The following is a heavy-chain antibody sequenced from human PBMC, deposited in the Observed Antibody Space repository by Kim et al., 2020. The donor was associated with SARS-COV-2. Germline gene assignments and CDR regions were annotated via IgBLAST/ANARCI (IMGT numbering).Heavy chain of an antibody. V-gene: IGHV5-51*01. Sequence: SFQGQVTISADKSISTAYLQWSSLKASDTAMYYCARQGFGELGAENWFDPWGQGTLVTVSS. J-gene: IGHJ5*02. CDR3: ARQGFGELGAENWFDP. D-gene: IGHD3-10*01.